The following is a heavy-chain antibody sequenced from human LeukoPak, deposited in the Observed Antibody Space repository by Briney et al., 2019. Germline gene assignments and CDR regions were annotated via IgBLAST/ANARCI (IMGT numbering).Heavy chain of an antibody. Sequence: SETLSLTCTVSGGSIGSYYWSWIRQPPGKGLEWIGYIYYSGSTNYNPSLKSRVTISVDTSKNQFSLKLSSVTAADTAVYYCAREIVADYYYYYMDVWGKGTTVTVSS. CDR3: AREIVADYYYYYMDV. CDR2: IYYSGST. D-gene: IGHD5-12*01. V-gene: IGHV4-59*01. CDR1: GGSIGSYY. J-gene: IGHJ6*03.